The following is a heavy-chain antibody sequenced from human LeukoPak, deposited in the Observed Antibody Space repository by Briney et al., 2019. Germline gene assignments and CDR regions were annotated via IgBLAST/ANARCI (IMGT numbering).Heavy chain of an antibody. J-gene: IGHJ4*02. CDR3: ARDYLYNSPFDY. CDR1: GFTFSIYA. D-gene: IGHD1-1*01. Sequence: GGSLRLSCAASGFTFSIYAMSCVRHAPGKGLEWVWTMSRGGGSTFYADTVKGRFNISRHNSKNTLYLQMNSLRAEDTAVYYCARDYLYNSPFDYWGRGTLVTVSS. V-gene: IGHV3-23*01. CDR2: MSRGGGST.